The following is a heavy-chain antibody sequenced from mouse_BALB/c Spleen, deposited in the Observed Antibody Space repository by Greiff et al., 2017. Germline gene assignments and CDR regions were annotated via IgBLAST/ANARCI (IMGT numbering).Heavy chain of an antibody. CDR3: ARHWGTSYYFDY. D-gene: IGHD2-14*01. Sequence: EVNVVESGGDLVKPGGSLKLSCAASGFTFSSYGMSWVRQTPDKRLEWVATISSGGSYTYYPDSVKGRFTISRDNAKNTLYLQMSSLKSEDTAMYYCARHWGTSYYFDYWGQGTTLTVSS. V-gene: IGHV5-6*01. J-gene: IGHJ2*01. CDR1: GFTFSSYG. CDR2: ISSGGSYT.